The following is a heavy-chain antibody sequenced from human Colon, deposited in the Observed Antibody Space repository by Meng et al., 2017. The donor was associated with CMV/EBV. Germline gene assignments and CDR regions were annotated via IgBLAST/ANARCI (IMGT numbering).Heavy chain of an antibody. J-gene: IGHJ6*02. CDR1: GFNISTYG. D-gene: IGHD2-15*01. CDR3: ARDYAWWPMDV. V-gene: IGHV3-21*01. CDR2: ISSSGDYT. Sequence: GESLKISCGASGFNISTYGMNWVRQAPGKGLEWVSSISSSGDYTYYADSVKGRFTISRDNAKNSLSLQMNSLRAEDTAVYYCARDYAWWPMDVWGQGTTVTVSS.